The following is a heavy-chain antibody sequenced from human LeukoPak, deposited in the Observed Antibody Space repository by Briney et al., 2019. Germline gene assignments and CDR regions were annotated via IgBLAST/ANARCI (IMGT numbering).Heavy chain of an antibody. J-gene: IGHJ4*02. Sequence: PGGSQRLSCKASGFTFSNYDMHWVRQAAGKGLEWVSGIGTSGDTYYSGSVKGRFTISRENARNSLYLQMSSLSAGDTAVYYCASSPACSSSWDAIVNWGQGTLVTVSS. CDR3: ASSPACSSSWDAIVN. D-gene: IGHD6-13*01. V-gene: IGHV3-13*01. CDR2: IGTSGDT. CDR1: GFTFSNYD.